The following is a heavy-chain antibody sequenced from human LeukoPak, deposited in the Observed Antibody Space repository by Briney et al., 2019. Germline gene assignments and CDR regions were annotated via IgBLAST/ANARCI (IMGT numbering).Heavy chain of an antibody. CDR3: AREGPTSFSDY. D-gene: IGHD1-1*01. CDR2: IYHSGST. CDR1: GYSISSGYY. J-gene: IGHJ4*02. Sequence: SETLSLTCTVSGYSISSGYYWGWIRQPPGKGLEWIGSIYHSGSTNYNPSLKSRVTISVDTSKNQFSLKLSSVTAADTAVYYCAREGPTSFSDYWGQGTLVTVSS. V-gene: IGHV4-38-2*02.